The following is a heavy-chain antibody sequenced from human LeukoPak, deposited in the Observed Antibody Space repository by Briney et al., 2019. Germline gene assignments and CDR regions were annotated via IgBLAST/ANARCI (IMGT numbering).Heavy chain of an antibody. CDR2: ISSSSSYI. D-gene: IGHD6-19*01. CDR3: ARDNKNFGIAVAGS. Sequence: GGSLRLSCAASGFTFSSYSMNWVRQAPGKGLEWVSSISSSSSYIYYADSVKGRFTISRDNAKYSLYLQMNSLRAEDTAVYYCARDNKNFGIAVAGSWGQGTLVTVSS. J-gene: IGHJ5*02. V-gene: IGHV3-21*01. CDR1: GFTFSSYS.